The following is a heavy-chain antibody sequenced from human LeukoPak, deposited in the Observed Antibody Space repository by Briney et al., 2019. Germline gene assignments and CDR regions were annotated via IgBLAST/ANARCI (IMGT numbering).Heavy chain of an antibody. Sequence: PSETLSLTCTVSGDAISSGYYQWIWIRQPAGKGLEWIGRIYSSGTTNYNPSLKRRVTISVDASKNQFSLKLDSVAAADTAVYYCARAITDSSRKYWLDPWGQGTLVTVSS. J-gene: IGHJ5*02. CDR2: IYSSGTT. D-gene: IGHD6-19*01. CDR3: ARAITDSSRKYWLDP. V-gene: IGHV4-61*02. CDR1: GDAISSGYYQ.